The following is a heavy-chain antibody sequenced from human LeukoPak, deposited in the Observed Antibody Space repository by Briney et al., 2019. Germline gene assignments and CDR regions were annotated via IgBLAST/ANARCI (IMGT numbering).Heavy chain of an antibody. D-gene: IGHD6-13*01. Sequence: ASVKVSCKASGYTFISYDINWVRQATGQGLEWMGWMNPNSGNTGYAQKFQGRVTMTRNTSISTAYMELSSLRSEDTAVYYCARVYSSSWYWAGGSYYYYMDVWGKGTTVTVSS. J-gene: IGHJ6*03. CDR2: MNPNSGNT. V-gene: IGHV1-8*01. CDR3: ARVYSSSWYWAGGSYYYYMDV. CDR1: GYTFISYD.